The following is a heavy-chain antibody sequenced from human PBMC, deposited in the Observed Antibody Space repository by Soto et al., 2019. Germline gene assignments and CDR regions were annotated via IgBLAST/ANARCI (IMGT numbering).Heavy chain of an antibody. J-gene: IGHJ4*02. CDR2: IIPIFGTA. CDR1: GGNFSSYA. V-gene: IGHV1-69*06. D-gene: IGHD5-18*01. Sequence: QVQLVQSGSEVKKPGSSVKVSCKASGGNFSSYAISWVRQAPGQGLAWMGGIIPIFGTANYAQKIQGRVTSPADKSTRTAYMEQSSLRSEDTAVYYCARSRGYSYAPPDYWGQGTLVTVSS. CDR3: ARSRGYSYAPPDY.